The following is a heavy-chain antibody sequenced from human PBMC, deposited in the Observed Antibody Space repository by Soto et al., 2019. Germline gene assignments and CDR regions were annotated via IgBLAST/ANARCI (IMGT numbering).Heavy chain of an antibody. V-gene: IGHV4-30-4*01. D-gene: IGHD3-10*01. CDR2: FHSSGAT. CDR1: GGSISSADYY. Sequence: QVQLQESGPGLVKPSQTLSLTCTVSGGSISSADYYWSWIRQPPGKGLEWIGYFHSSGATYKDPSLMSRVTISVATSKNQIALKLDSVTAADTAVYYCASIWFGDFDYWGHGTLVTVSS. J-gene: IGHJ4*01. CDR3: ASIWFGDFDY.